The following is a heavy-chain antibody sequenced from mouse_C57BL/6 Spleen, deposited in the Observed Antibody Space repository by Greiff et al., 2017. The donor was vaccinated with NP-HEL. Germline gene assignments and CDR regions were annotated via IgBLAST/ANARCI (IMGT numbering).Heavy chain of an antibody. Sequence: VQLQQSGPELVKPGASVKISCKASGYTFTDYYMNWVKQSHGKSLEWIGDINPNNGGTSYNQKFKGKATLTVDKSSSTAYMELRSLTSEDSAVYYCASAMVTAGFDYWGQGTTLTVSS. D-gene: IGHD2-2*01. CDR1: GYTFTDYY. CDR3: ASAMVTAGFDY. J-gene: IGHJ2*01. CDR2: INPNNGGT. V-gene: IGHV1-26*01.